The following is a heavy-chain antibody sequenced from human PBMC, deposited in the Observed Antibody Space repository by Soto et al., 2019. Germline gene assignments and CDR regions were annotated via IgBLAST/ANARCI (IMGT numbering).Heavy chain of an antibody. J-gene: IGHJ4*02. CDR1: GDSISSDKW. CDR3: ATHQGYYGSGSYCFDY. Sequence: SETLSLTCAVAGDSISSDKWWSWVRQPPGKGLEWIGEIHHRKGPNYSPSLRSRITMSVEKSRNQFSLIVFSMTAADTAVYYCATHQGYYGSGSYCFDYWGLGTQVTVSS. CDR2: IHHRKGP. D-gene: IGHD3-10*01. V-gene: IGHV4-4*02.